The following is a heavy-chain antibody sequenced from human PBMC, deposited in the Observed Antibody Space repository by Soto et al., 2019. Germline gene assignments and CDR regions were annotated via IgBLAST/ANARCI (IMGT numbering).Heavy chain of an antibody. V-gene: IGHV1-18*01. CDR2: ISAYNGNT. D-gene: IGHD2-8*01. CDR1: GYTFTSYG. J-gene: IGHJ5*02. CDR3: ARAPPGAVLMVYAALYNWFDP. Sequence: QVQLVQSGAEVKKPGASVKVSCKASGYTFTSYGISWVRQAPGQGLEWMGWISAYNGNTNYAQKLPGRVTITTYTSTSTAYMELRSLRSDDTAVYYCARAPPGAVLMVYAALYNWFDPWGQGTLVTVSS.